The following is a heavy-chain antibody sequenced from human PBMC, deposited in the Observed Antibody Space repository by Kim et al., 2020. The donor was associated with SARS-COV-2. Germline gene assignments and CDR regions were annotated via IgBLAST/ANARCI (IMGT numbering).Heavy chain of an antibody. D-gene: IGHD5-12*01. CDR2: IKGDGSER. V-gene: IGHV3-7*03. CDR1: GFTFSSYW. Sequence: GGSLRLSCAASGFTFSSYWMTWVRQAPGKGLEWVANIKGDGSERKYADSMKGRFTISRDNGKDSVYLQMKSLSVEDTALYYCARASPRVYSSGGRSGVDVWGQGTTVTVSS. J-gene: IGHJ6*02. CDR3: ARASPRVYSSGGRSGVDV.